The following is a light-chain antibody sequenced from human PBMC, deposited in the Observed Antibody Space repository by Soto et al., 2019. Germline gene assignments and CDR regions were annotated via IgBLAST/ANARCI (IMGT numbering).Light chain of an antibody. CDR1: QSISSS. CDR2: KAS. V-gene: IGKV1-5*03. J-gene: IGKJ4*01. CDR3: QQYYSNPLT. Sequence: DIQMIQSRSTLSASVGDRFTITCRAIQSISSSLAWYQQKAGKAPKLLIYKASTLESGVPSRFRGSGSGTEFTLTISSLQPDDFEAYHCQQYYSNPLTFGGGTKVDIK.